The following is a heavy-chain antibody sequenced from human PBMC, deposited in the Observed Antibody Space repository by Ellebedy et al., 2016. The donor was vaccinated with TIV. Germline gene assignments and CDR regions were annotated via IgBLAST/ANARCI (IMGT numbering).Heavy chain of an antibody. CDR1: GFTFSSHS. CDR3: ARGKENYGYDMDV. J-gene: IGHJ6*03. Sequence: ESLKISXAASGFTFSSHSLHWVRQAPGKVLEWVSSISSSSSYIYYTDSVNGRFTVSRANSKTSLFLQMNSLRAEDTAVYYCARGKENYGYDMDVWGKGTTITVSS. CDR2: ISSSSSYI. D-gene: IGHD5-18*01. V-gene: IGHV3-21*01.